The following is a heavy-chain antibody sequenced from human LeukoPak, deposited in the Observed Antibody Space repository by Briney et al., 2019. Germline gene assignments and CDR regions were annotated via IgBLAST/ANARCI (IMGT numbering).Heavy chain of an antibody. V-gene: IGHV3-30*18. CDR1: GFSFTTYG. Sequence: PGGSLRLSCAASGFSFTTYGMHWVRQAPLKGPEWLAAISYDGRNQNYADSVKGRFTIFRDNSQNTLYLQMNSLRAEDTALYYCVKDRTINGRSSPFDSWGQGTLVTVSS. J-gene: IGHJ4*02. CDR2: ISYDGRNQ. D-gene: IGHD1-26*01. CDR3: VKDRTINGRSSPFDS.